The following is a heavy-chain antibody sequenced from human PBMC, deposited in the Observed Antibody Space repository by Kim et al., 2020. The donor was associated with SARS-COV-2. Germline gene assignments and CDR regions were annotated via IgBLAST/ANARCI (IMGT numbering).Heavy chain of an antibody. Sequence: YYNPSLPRRVPISVDTSKSQFSLKLGSVAAADTDVYYCARDNDDYGEMDVWGQGTTVTVSS. CDR3: ARDNDDYGEMDV. V-gene: IGHV4-39*07. J-gene: IGHJ6*02. D-gene: IGHD4-17*01.